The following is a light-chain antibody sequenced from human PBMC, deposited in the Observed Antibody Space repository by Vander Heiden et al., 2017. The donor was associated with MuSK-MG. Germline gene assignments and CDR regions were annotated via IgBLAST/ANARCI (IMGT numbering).Light chain of an antibody. Sequence: DIVMTQSPDSLAVSLGERATINCKSSQSVLYSSNNKNYLAWYQQKPGQPPKLLIYWASTRESGVPDRFSGSGSGTDFTLTISSLQAEDVAVYYCLQDDSTPRTFGQGTKVEIK. CDR2: WAS. CDR3: LQDDSTPRT. V-gene: IGKV4-1*01. J-gene: IGKJ1*01. CDR1: QSVLYSSNNKNY.